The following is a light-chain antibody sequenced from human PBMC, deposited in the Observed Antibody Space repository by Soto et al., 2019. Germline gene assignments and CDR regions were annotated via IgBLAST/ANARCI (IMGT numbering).Light chain of an antibody. V-gene: IGKV3-20*01. CDR3: QQYDTSPIT. CDR2: GAS. Sequence: EIVLPQSPGTLSLSPGERVILACKASQSVSSSYLAWYQQKPGQAPRLLIYGASSRATGIPARFSGSGSGTEFTLTITPLEPEDFAVYFCQQYDTSPITFGQGTKVDIK. CDR1: QSVSSSY. J-gene: IGKJ1*01.